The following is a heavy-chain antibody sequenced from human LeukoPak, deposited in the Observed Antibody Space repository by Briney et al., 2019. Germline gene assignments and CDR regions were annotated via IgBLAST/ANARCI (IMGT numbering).Heavy chain of an antibody. CDR3: ARDLPYGNMIIDY. D-gene: IGHD2/OR15-2a*01. CDR1: GFTFSSYG. J-gene: IGHJ4*02. V-gene: IGHV3-30*03. Sequence: GGSLRLSCAASGFTFSSYGMHWVRQAPGKGLEWVAVISYDGSNKYYADSVKGRFTISRDNSKNTLYLQMNSLRAEDTAVYYCARDLPYGNMIIDYWGQGTLVTVSS. CDR2: ISYDGSNK.